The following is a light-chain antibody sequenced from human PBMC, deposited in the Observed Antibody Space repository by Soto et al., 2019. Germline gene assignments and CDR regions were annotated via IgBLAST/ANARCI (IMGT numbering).Light chain of an antibody. V-gene: IGKV4-1*01. CDR2: WAS. CDR3: QQYYSAPRT. J-gene: IGKJ1*01. CDR1: QRVLFASSNRNY. Sequence: DIVMTQSPDSLAVSLGAMATITCRSSQRVLFASSNRNYVAWYQKKPRQPPKLLISWASTRESGVTDRFSCSGSGTDFAHNISSLQAEDVALYYFQQYYSAPRTFGQGTNVHIK.